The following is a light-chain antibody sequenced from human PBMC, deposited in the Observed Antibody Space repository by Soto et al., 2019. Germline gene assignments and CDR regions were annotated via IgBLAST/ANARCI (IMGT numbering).Light chain of an antibody. CDR2: RAS. V-gene: IGKV1-8*01. CDR1: QGISNY. Sequence: AIRLTQSPSSFSASTGDRVTITCRATQGISNYLAWYPQKPGKAPKLLIYRASVLESGVPSRFIGGGSGTNFSLTISYLQSEDFATYYCQQYNSFPQTFGQGTKLEIK. J-gene: IGKJ2*01. CDR3: QQYNSFPQT.